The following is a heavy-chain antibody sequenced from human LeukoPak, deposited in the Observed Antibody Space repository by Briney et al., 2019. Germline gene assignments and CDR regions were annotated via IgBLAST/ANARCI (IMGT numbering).Heavy chain of an antibody. D-gene: IGHD6-6*01. CDR1: GFTFSSYS. J-gene: IGHJ4*02. V-gene: IGHV3-48*04. Sequence: GGSLRLSRAASGFTFSSYSMNWARQAPGKGLEWVSYISSSSSTIYYADSVKGRFTISRDNAKNSLYLQMNSLRAEDTAVYYCARGANLIAARPLPDYWGQGTLVTVSS. CDR3: ARGANLIAARPLPDY. CDR2: ISSSSSTI.